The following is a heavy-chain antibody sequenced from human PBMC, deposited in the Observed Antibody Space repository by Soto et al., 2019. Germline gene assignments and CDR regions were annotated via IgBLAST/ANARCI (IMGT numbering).Heavy chain of an antibody. D-gene: IGHD3-22*01. V-gene: IGHV1-69*13. J-gene: IGHJ4*02. CDR3: ARDLRAYYYDSSGYGPFDY. CDR2: IIPIFGTA. Sequence: ASVKVSCKASGGTFSSYAISWVRQAPGQGLEWMGGIIPIFGTANYAQKFQGRVTITADESTSTAYMELGSLRSEDTAVHYCARDLRAYYYDSSGYGPFDYWGQGTLVTVS. CDR1: GGTFSSYA.